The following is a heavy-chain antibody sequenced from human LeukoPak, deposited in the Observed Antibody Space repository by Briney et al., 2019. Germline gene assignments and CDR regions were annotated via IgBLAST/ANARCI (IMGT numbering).Heavy chain of an antibody. D-gene: IGHD5-24*01. Sequence: GGSLRLSCAASGFTFSSYSMKWVRQARGKGVEWVSSISSSSSYIYYADSVKGRFTISRDNAKNSLYLQMNSLRAEDTAVYYCARKENFDYWGQGTLVTVSS. CDR2: ISSSSSYI. CDR1: GFTFSSYS. J-gene: IGHJ4*02. CDR3: ARKENFDY. V-gene: IGHV3-21*01.